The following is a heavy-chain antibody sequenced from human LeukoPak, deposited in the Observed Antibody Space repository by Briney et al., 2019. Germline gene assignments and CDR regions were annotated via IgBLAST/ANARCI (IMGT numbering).Heavy chain of an antibody. CDR1: GGSISSYY. CDR3: ARDLNCSGGSCYSRWFDP. Sequence: SETLSLTCTVSGGSISSYYWSWIRQPPGKGLEWIGYIYYSGSTNYNPSLKSRVTISVDTSKNQFSLKLSSVTAADTAVYYCARDLNCSGGSCYSRWFDPWGQGALVTVSS. V-gene: IGHV4-59*01. J-gene: IGHJ5*02. D-gene: IGHD2-15*01. CDR2: IYYSGST.